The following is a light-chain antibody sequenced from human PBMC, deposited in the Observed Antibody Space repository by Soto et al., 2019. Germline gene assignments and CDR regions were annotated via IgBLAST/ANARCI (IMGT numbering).Light chain of an antibody. CDR3: SSYMTSNAYV. CDR2: DVS. Sequence: QSALTQPASVSGSPGQSITISCTGTSSDVGGYNNVAWYQQHPGKVPRLMIYDVSNRPSGVSDRFSGSKSGNTASLTISGLQTEHEGDYYCSSYMTSNAYVFGTGTKLTVL. V-gene: IGLV2-14*01. CDR1: SSDVGGYNN. J-gene: IGLJ1*01.